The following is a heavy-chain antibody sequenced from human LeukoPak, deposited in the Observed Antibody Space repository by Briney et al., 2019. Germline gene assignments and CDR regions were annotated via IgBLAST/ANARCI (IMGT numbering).Heavy chain of an antibody. J-gene: IGHJ6*02. CDR3: ARDGPNYAMDV. CDR2: ISDRGDRT. CDR1: GFTFSDYA. Sequence: GGSLRLSCAASGFTFSDYAMSWVRQAPGKGLEWVSAISDRGDRTWDADSVKGRVTISRDNSKNTLYLQMNSLRAEDTAVYSCARDGPNYAMDVWGQGTTVTVSS. V-gene: IGHV3-23*01. D-gene: IGHD2-8*01.